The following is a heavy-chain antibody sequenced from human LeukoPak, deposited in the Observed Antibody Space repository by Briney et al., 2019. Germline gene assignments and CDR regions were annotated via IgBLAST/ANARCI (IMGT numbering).Heavy chain of an antibody. CDR1: GFTFSSYW. Sequence: GGSLRLSCAASGFTFSSYWMHCVRQGPGKGLVCVSRINSDGSSTTYADSVKGRFTISRDNAKNTLYLQMNSLRAEDTAVYYCARVKYYDSSGDPLYYFDYWGQGTLVTASS. D-gene: IGHD3-22*01. CDR2: INSDGSST. CDR3: ARVKYYDSSGDPLYYFDY. J-gene: IGHJ4*02. V-gene: IGHV3-74*03.